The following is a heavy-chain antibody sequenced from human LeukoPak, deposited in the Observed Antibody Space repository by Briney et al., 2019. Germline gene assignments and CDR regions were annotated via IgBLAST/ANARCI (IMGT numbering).Heavy chain of an antibody. D-gene: IGHD1-14*01. CDR2: ISYDGSNK. CDR3: AKGNQGPFDP. Sequence: PGGSLRLSCAASGFTFSSYGMHWVRQAPGKGLEGVAVISYDGSNKYYADSVKGRFTISRDNSKNTLYLQMNSLRAEDTAVYYCAKGNQGPFDPWGQGTLVTVSS. CDR1: GFTFSSYG. J-gene: IGHJ5*02. V-gene: IGHV3-30*18.